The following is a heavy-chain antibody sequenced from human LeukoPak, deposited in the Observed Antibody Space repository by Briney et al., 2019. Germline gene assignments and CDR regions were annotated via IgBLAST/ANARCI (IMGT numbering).Heavy chain of an antibody. V-gene: IGHV3-30*01. CDR2: ISSGGTYE. D-gene: IGHD3-10*01. J-gene: IGHJ4*02. CDR3: ARDSTYYYDSGSSGPHYFDN. CDR1: GFTFSNYA. Sequence: PVGSLRLSCAASGFTFSNYAMHWVRQAPGKGLDWVSLISSGGTYEYYADSVKGRFTISRDNSKNTLYLQLNSLRAEDTAVYYCARDSTYYYDSGSSGPHYFDNWGPGTLVTVSS.